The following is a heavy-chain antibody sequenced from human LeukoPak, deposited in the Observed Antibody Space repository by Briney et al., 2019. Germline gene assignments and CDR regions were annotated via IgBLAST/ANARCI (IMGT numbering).Heavy chain of an antibody. V-gene: IGHV3-48*03. D-gene: IGHD3-22*01. CDR3: ARGGYYDSSGYYYVGYFHH. CDR2: ISFSGSTI. CDR1: GFTFSSYE. J-gene: IGHJ1*01. Sequence: GGSLRLSCAASGFTFSSYEMNWVRQAPGKGLEWVSYISFSGSTIYYADSVKGRFTISRDNAKNSLYVQMNSLRAEDTAVYYCARGGYYDSSGYYYVGYFHHWGQGTPVTVSS.